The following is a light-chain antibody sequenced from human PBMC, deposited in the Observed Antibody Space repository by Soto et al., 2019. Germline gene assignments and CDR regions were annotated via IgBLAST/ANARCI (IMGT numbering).Light chain of an antibody. Sequence: EIEMTKCRSTLSASVGDRVSITCRASQSISSWLAWYQQKPGKAPKLLIYDASSLESGVPSRFSGSGSGTEFALTISSLQPDDFATYYCQQYNSYPWTFGQGTKVDI. J-gene: IGKJ1*01. CDR1: QSISSW. CDR2: DAS. CDR3: QQYNSYPWT. V-gene: IGKV1-5*01.